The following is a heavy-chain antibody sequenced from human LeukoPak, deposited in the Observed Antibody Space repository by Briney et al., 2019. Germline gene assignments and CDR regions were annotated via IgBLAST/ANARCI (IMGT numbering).Heavy chain of an antibody. J-gene: IGHJ4*02. D-gene: IGHD1-1*01. CDR2: ITGSGDRT. V-gene: IGHV3-23*01. Sequence: PGGSLRLSCAASGFTFSTYGMNWVRQAPGKGLEWVSGITGSGDRTYYADSVKGRFTISRDNSKDTLCLQMNSLRVEDTAVYYCVMSFRYNWNDDLWGQGTLVTVSS. CDR1: GFTFSTYG. CDR3: VMSFRYNWNDDL.